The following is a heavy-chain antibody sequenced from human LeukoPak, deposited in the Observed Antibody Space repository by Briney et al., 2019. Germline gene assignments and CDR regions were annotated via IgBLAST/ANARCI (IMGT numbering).Heavy chain of an antibody. CDR3: ARDDGSGIDWFDP. CDR1: GYTFTGYY. J-gene: IGHJ5*02. Sequence: ASVKVSCKACGYTFTGYYMNWVRQAPGQGLEWMGWINPNSGGTNYAQKFQGRVTMIRDTSISTAYMELSRLRSDDTAVYYCARDDGSGIDWFDPWGQGTLVTVSS. V-gene: IGHV1-2*02. D-gene: IGHD3-10*01. CDR2: INPNSGGT.